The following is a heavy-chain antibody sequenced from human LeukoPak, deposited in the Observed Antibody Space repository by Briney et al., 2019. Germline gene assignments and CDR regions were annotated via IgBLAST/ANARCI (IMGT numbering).Heavy chain of an antibody. V-gene: IGHV3-7*02. CDR3: ARAHLPNDYGDFHDAFDI. D-gene: IGHD4-17*01. CDR1: GFTISFYW. J-gene: IGHJ3*02. Sequence: GGSLRLSCAASGFTISFYWMSWVRQAPGKGLEWVANINQVASEKNYVDSVKGRFTISRDNAKNSLYLQMNSVRAEDTAMYYCARAHLPNDYGDFHDAFDIWGQGTLVTVSS. CDR2: INQVASEK.